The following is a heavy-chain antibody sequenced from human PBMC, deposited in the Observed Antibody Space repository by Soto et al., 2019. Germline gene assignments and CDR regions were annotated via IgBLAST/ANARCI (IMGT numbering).Heavy chain of an antibody. CDR2: IYYGGST. V-gene: IGHV4-59*01. CDR3: ARVGSEAARPLFDY. Sequence: PSETLSLTCTVSGGSISSYYWSWIRQPPGKGLEWIGYIYYGGSTNYNPSLKSRVTISVDTSKNQFSLKLSSVTAADTAVYYCARVGSEAARPLFDYWGQGTLVTVS. CDR1: GGSISSYY. D-gene: IGHD6-6*01. J-gene: IGHJ4*02.